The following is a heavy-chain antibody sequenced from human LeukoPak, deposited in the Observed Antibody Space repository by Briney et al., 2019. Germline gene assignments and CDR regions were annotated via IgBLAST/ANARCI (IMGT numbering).Heavy chain of an antibody. V-gene: IGHV4-4*07. J-gene: IGHJ4*02. CDR1: GGSINAFY. CDR3: AREAVHYGSGSLDY. Sequence: SETLSLTCTVSGGSINAFYWSWIRQPDGKGLEWIGRIHSSGSTNYSPSLKSRVTMLLDPSKNQFSLSLISVTAADTAVYYCAREAVHYGSGSLDYWGQGTLVTVSS. D-gene: IGHD3-10*01. CDR2: IHSSGST.